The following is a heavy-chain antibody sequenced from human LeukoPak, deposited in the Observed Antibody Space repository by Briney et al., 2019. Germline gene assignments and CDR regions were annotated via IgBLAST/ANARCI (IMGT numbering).Heavy chain of an antibody. CDR2: IYWNDDK. Sequence: SGPTLVNPTQTLTLTCTFSGFSLSSSGMGVGWIRQPPGEALEWLSLIYWNDDKRYCPSLKSRLTITKDTSKNQVVLTMTNTDPADTATYYCAHKYDFWNGYSFWGQGTLVTVSS. CDR1: GFSLSSSGMG. J-gene: IGHJ4*02. V-gene: IGHV2-5*01. CDR3: AHKYDFWNGYSF. D-gene: IGHD3-3*01.